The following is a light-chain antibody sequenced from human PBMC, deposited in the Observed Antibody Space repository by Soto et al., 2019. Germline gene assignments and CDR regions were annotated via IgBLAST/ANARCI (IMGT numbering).Light chain of an antibody. CDR1: SRDVDAYDF. V-gene: IGLV2-11*01. J-gene: IGLJ1*01. CDR2: EVS. Sequence: LTQPRSVSGSPGQSVAISCTGTSRDVDAYDFVSWYQHHPGKAPKRIISEVSKRPSGVSHRFSGSKSGNTASLTISGLQAEDEADYFCCSFAGSFYVFGTGTKSPS. CDR3: CSFAGSFYV.